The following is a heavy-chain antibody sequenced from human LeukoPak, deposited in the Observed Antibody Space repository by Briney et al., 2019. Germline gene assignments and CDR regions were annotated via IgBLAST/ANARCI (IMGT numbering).Heavy chain of an antibody. J-gene: IGHJ4*02. V-gene: IGHV4-59*08. Sequence: PSETMSLTCTVSGGSFSGFYCSWIRHPPGKRLEWIGYIYHTGTTNYSPSLKSRVTISVDTSKNQFSLKLSSVTAADTAVYYCASEGGYSYGYGYWGQGTLVTVSS. CDR2: IYHTGTT. D-gene: IGHD5-18*01. CDR1: GGSFSGFY. CDR3: ASEGGYSYGYGY.